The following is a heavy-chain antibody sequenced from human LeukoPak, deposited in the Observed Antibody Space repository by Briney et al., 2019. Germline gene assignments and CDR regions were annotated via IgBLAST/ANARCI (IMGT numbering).Heavy chain of an antibody. V-gene: IGHV3-30*02. CDR2: IRYDGSNK. CDR3: AKDLSRQQLTPGDY. J-gene: IGHJ4*02. CDR1: GIIFSSYG. Sequence: GGSLRPSCAASGIIFSSYGMHWVRQAPGKGLEWVAFIRYDGSNKYYADSVKGRFTISRDNSKNTLYLQMNSLRAEDTSVYYCAKDLSRQQLTPGDYWGQGTLVTVSS. D-gene: IGHD6-13*01.